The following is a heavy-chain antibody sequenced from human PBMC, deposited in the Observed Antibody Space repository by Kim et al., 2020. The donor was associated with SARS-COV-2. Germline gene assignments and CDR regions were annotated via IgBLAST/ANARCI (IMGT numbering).Heavy chain of an antibody. D-gene: IGHD3-9*01. J-gene: IGHJ5*02. V-gene: IGHV4-34*01. CDR3: ARGLRYFDWLHKGNWFDP. Sequence: SETLSLTCAVYGGSFSGYYWSWIRQPPGKGLEWIGEINHSGSTNYNPSLKSRVTISVDTSKNQFSLKLSSVTAADTAVYYCARGLRYFDWLHKGNWFDPWGQGTLVTVSS. CDR1: GGSFSGYY. CDR2: INHSGST.